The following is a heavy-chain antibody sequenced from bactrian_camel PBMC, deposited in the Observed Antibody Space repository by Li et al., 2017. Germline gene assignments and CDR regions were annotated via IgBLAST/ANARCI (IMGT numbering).Heavy chain of an antibody. Sequence: HVQLVESGGGSVQSGGSLRLSCAISGFDYTSYCMGWFRQVPGKGLEWVSSIYGDSSVTYYVDSVKGRFTISRDNAKNTVYLQMDSLKAEDTALYYCATYGGNFGGQGTQVTVS. CDR3: ATYGGNF. CDR2: IYGDSSVT. CDR1: GFDYTSYC. V-gene: IGHV3-2*01. J-gene: IGHJ4*01. D-gene: IGHD5*01.